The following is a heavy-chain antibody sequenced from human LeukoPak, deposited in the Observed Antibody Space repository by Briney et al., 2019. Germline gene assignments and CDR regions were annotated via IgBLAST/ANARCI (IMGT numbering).Heavy chain of an antibody. J-gene: IGHJ5*01. Sequence: ASVKVSCKASGYXXXGYYMHWVRQAPGXXXXXXGWINPNSGGTNYAQKFQGRVTMTRDTSISTAYMELSRLRSDDTAVYYCARRRTLRFLEWFDYWGQGTLVTVSS. V-gene: IGHV1-2*02. CDR1: GYXXXGYY. D-gene: IGHD3-3*01. CDR2: INPNSGGT. CDR3: ARRRTLRFLEWFDY.